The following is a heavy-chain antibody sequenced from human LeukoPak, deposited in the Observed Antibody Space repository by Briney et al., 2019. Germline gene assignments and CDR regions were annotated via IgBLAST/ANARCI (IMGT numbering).Heavy chain of an antibody. V-gene: IGHV4-59*01. D-gene: IGHD6-19*01. CDR3: ARDGAAVAGREMFDY. CDR1: GGSISSYY. J-gene: IGHJ4*02. Sequence: SETLSLTCTVSGGSISSYYWSWIRQPPGKGLEWIGYIYYSGSTNYNPSLKSRVTISVDTSKNQFSLKLSSVPAADTAVYYCARDGAAVAGREMFDYWGQGTLVTVSS. CDR2: IYYSGST.